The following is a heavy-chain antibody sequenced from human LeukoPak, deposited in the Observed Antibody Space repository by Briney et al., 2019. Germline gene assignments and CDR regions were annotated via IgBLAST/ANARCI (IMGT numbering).Heavy chain of an antibody. CDR2: IYTSGST. CDR1: GGSISSYY. CDR3: AREARYCTNGVCPFDY. Sequence: PSETLSLTCTVSGGSISSYYWSWIRQPAGKGLGWIGRIYTSGSTNYNPSLKSRVTMSVDTSKNQFSLKLSSVTAADTAVYYCAREARYCTNGVCPFDYWGQGTLVTVSS. J-gene: IGHJ4*02. V-gene: IGHV4-4*07. D-gene: IGHD2-8*01.